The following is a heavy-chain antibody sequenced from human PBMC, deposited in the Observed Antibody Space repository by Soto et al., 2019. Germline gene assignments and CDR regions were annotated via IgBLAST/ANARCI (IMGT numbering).Heavy chain of an antibody. CDR3: ARQGIPYYYYYYMDV. J-gene: IGHJ6*03. Sequence: SETLSLTCAVYGGSFSGYYWSGIRQPPGKGLEWIGEINHSGSTNYNPSLKSRVTISVDTSKNQFSLKLSSVTAADTAVYYCARQGIPYYYYYYMDVWGKGTTVTVSS. CDR1: GGSFSGYY. V-gene: IGHV4-34*01. CDR2: INHSGST. D-gene: IGHD5-18*01.